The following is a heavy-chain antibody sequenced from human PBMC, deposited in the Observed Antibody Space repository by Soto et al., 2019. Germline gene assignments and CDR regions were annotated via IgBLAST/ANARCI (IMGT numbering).Heavy chain of an antibody. D-gene: IGHD2-21*01. CDR2: IRNKVNTYAT. Sequence: EVQLVESGGGLVQPGGSLKLSCAASGFTFTDSAIHWVRQASGKGPEWVGRIRNKVNTYATAYAASVKGRFTISRDDATGTTYLQMNSLQTEDTAVYYCSRRRDWTATDPLDYWGQGTLVNVSS. CDR3: SRRRDWTATDPLDY. J-gene: IGHJ4*02. CDR1: GFTFTDSA. V-gene: IGHV3-73*02.